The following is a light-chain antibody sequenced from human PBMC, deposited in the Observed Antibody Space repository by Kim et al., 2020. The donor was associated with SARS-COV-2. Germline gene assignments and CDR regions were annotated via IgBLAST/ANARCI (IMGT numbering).Light chain of an antibody. CDR1: QGISRY. CDR2: SAS. CDR3: QQYYSFQYT. V-gene: IGKV1D-8*02. Sequence: SASTGDRVTISCRMRQGISRYLAWYQQKPGKAPELLIYSASTLKSGVPSRFSGSGSGTDFTLTISCLQSEDFATYYCQQYYSFQYTVGQGTKLEI. J-gene: IGKJ2*01.